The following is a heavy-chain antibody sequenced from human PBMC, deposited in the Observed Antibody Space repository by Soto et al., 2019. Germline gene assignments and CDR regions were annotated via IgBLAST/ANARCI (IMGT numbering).Heavy chain of an antibody. Sequence: QVQLVESGGGVVQPGRSLRLSCAASGFTFSSYGMHWVRQAPGKGLEWVAVIWYDGSNKYYADSVKGRFTISRDNSKNTLYLQMNSLRAEDTAVYYCSRERMGRYYYYGMDVWGQGTTVTVSS. V-gene: IGHV3-33*01. D-gene: IGHD2-15*01. CDR3: SRERMGRYYYYGMDV. CDR2: IWYDGSNK. J-gene: IGHJ6*02. CDR1: GFTFSSYG.